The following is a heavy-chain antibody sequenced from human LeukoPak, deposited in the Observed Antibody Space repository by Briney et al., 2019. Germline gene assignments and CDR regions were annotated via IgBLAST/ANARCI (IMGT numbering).Heavy chain of an antibody. CDR3: ATDPYGVYISSSFDY. CDR1: GFTFSAYW. V-gene: IGHV3-7*01. CDR2: IKQDGSKK. J-gene: IGHJ4*02. Sequence: GGSLRLSCAASGFTFSAYWMSWVRQAPGKGLEWVANIKQDGSKKNYVDSVRGRFTISRDNAKNSLYLQMNSLRAEDTAVYYCATDPYGVYISSSFDYWGQGTLVTVSS. D-gene: IGHD4-17*01.